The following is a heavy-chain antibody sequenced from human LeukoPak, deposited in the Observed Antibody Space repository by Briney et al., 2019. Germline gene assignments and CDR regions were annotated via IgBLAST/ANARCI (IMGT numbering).Heavy chain of an antibody. CDR1: GGSISSSNW. J-gene: IGHJ3*02. D-gene: IGHD3-3*01. V-gene: IGHV4-4*02. Sequence: PSGTLSLTCAVSGGSISSSNWWSWVRQPPGKGLEWIGSIYYSGSTYYNPSLKSRVTISVDTSKNQFSLKLSSVTAADTAVYYCARHGRGVAANDAFDIWGQGTMVTVSS. CDR3: ARHGRGVAANDAFDI. CDR2: IYYSGST.